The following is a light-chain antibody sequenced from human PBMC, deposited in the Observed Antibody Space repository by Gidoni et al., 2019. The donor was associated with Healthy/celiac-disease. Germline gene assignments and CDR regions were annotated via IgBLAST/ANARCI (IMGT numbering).Light chain of an antibody. J-gene: IGKJ2*04. CDR3: QQSYSTPMCS. Sequence: DIQMTQSPSSLSASVGDRVTITCRASQSISSYLNWYQQKPGKAPKLLIYAASSLQSGVPSRCSGSGSGTDFTLTISSLQPEDFATYYCQQSYSTPMCSFGQXTKLEIK. CDR1: QSISSY. CDR2: AAS. V-gene: IGKV1-39*01.